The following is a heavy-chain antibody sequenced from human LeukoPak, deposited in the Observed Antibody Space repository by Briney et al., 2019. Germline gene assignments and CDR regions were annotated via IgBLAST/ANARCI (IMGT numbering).Heavy chain of an antibody. CDR3: ARPLTYYDFWSGYSQPNYYYYYMDV. CDR2: IIPIFGTA. Sequence: GASVKVSCKASGGTFSSYAISWVRQAPGQGLEWMGRIIPIFGTANYAQKFQGRVTITADESTSTAYMELSSLRSEDTAVYYCARPLTYYDFWSGYSQPNYYYYYMDVWGKGTTVTVSS. V-gene: IGHV1-69*15. J-gene: IGHJ6*03. D-gene: IGHD3-3*01. CDR1: GGTFSSYA.